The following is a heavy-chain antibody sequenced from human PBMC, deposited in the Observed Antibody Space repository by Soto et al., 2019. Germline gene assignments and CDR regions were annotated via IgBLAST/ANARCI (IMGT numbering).Heavy chain of an antibody. Sequence: QVQLQESGPGLVKPSETLSLTCTVSGGSVSSGSYYWSWIRQPPGKGLEWIGYIDYSGSTNYNPSLTSRVTISVDTSKNQFSLKLSSVTAADTAVYYCARESYYGSGSYYWFDPWGQGTLVTVSS. CDR2: IDYSGST. D-gene: IGHD3-10*01. V-gene: IGHV4-61*01. J-gene: IGHJ5*02. CDR3: ARESYYGSGSYYWFDP. CDR1: GGSVSSGSYY.